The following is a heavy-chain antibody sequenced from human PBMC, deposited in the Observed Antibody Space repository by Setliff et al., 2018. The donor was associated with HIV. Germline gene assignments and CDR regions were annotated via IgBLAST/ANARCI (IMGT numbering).Heavy chain of an antibody. CDR1: GGSFSSDSYY. D-gene: IGHD2-21*01. Sequence: SETLSLTCSVSGGSFSSDSYYWGWIRQFPGKGLEWIGSIYYSGSTYYHPSLKSRVTISVDTSKNQFSLKLTSMTAADTAVYYCALRRYSSWARFDSWGQGTLVTVSS. CDR3: ALRRYSSWARFDS. CDR2: IYYSGST. J-gene: IGHJ4*02. V-gene: IGHV4-39*01.